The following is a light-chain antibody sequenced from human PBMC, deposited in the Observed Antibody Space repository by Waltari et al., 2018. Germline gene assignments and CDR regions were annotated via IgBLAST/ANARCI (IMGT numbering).Light chain of an antibody. V-gene: IGKV1-NL1*01. CDR1: EDIDNS. CDR2: DAS. CDR3: QQYYSSPRT. Sequence: DIQMTQSPSSLSASVGDRVTIACRASEDIDNSLAWYQQNPGKAPKLLLYDASRLESGDPSRFSGSGSGTDFTLTISSLQPGDFATYYCQQYYSSPRTFGLGTRVEIK. J-gene: IGKJ1*01.